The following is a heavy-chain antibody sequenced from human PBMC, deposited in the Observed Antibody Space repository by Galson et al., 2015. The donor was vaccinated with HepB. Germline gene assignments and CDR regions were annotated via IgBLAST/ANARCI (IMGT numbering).Heavy chain of an antibody. J-gene: IGHJ6*03. CDR3: ARDPLYDFWSGYFHYYYYMDV. D-gene: IGHD3-3*01. CDR1: GYTFTRYY. CDR2: INPSGGST. V-gene: IGHV1-46*03. Sequence: SVKVSCKASGYTFTRYYMHWVRQAPGQGLEWMGIINPSGGSTSYAQKFQGRVTMTRDTSTSTVYMELSSLRSEDTAVYYCARDPLYDFWSGYFHYYYYMDVWGKGTTVTVSS.